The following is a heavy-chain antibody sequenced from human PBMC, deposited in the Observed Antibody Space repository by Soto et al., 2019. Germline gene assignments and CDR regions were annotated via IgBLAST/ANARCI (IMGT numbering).Heavy chain of an antibody. CDR2: IYYSGST. V-gene: IGHV4-39*02. D-gene: IGHD4-17*01. CDR1: GGSISSSSYY. J-gene: IGHJ5*02. CDR3: ARDYGGNPTNWFDP. Sequence: QLQESGPGLVKPSETLSLTCTVSGGSISSSSYYWGWIRQPPGKGLEWIGSIYYSGSTYYNPSLKSRVTISVDTSKNQFSLKLSSVTAADTAVYYCARDYGGNPTNWFDPWGQGTLVTVSS.